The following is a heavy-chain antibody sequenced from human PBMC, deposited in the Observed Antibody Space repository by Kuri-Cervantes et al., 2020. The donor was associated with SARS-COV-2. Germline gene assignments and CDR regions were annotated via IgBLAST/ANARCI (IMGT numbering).Heavy chain of an antibody. CDR1: GGSISSGDYY. D-gene: IGHD6-6*01. V-gene: IGHV4-30-4*08. CDR2: IYYSGTT. CDR3: ASIATRPYFDY. J-gene: IGHJ4*02. Sequence: LSCTVSGGSISSGDYYWSWIRHPPGRGLEWIGYIYYSGTTYYNPSLKSRVTISVDTSKNQFSLKLSSVTAADTAVYYCASIATRPYFDYWGQGTLVTVSS.